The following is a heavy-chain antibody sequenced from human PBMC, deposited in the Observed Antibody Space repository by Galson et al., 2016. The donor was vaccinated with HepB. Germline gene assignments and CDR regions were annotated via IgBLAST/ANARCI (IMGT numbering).Heavy chain of an antibody. J-gene: IGHJ6*02. CDR3: ARDGATAPEGYYYGMDV. V-gene: IGHV3-30*03. Sequence: SLRLSCAASGFTFNNYGMHWVRQAPGKGLEWVAVISSDGSNVHHVDSVKGRFTTSRDNSKNTLYLQMSSLRPEDTAVYYCARDGATAPEGYYYGMDVWGQGTTVTVSS. D-gene: IGHD1-26*01. CDR2: ISSDGSNV. CDR1: GFTFNNYG.